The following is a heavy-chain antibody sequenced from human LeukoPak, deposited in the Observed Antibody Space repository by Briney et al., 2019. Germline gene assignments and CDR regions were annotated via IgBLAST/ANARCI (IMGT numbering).Heavy chain of an antibody. CDR2: IYTSGST. Sequence: PSETLCLTCTVSGGSISSYYWSWIRQPAGKGLEWIWRIYTSGSTNYNPSLKSRVTMSVDPSKNHFSLKLSSVTAADTAVYYCARESAAAGSYYYYGMDVWGQGTTVTVSS. V-gene: IGHV4-4*07. J-gene: IGHJ6*02. CDR3: ARESAAAGSYYYYGMDV. D-gene: IGHD6-13*01. CDR1: GGSISSYY.